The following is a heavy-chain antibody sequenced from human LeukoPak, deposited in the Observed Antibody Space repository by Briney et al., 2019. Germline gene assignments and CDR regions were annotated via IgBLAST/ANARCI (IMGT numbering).Heavy chain of an antibody. CDR3: ARHLPAAAGTVGFDY. D-gene: IGHD6-13*01. J-gene: IGHJ4*02. V-gene: IGHV4-59*08. CDR2: IYYSGST. Sequence: SETLSLTCTVSGGSISSYYWSWIQQPPGKGLEWIGYIYYSGSTNYNPSLKSRVTISVDTSKNQFSLKLSSVTAADTAVYYCARHLPAAAGTVGFDYWGQGTLVTVSS. CDR1: GGSISSYY.